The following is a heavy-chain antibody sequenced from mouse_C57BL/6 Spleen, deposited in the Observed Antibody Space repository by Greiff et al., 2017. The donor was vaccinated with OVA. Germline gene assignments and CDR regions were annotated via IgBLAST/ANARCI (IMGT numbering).Heavy chain of an antibody. V-gene: IGHV6-3*01. CDR3: TGLNYDYDDAMDY. CDR1: GFTFSNYW. CDR2: IRLKSDNYAT. D-gene: IGHD2-4*01. Sequence: EVKVEESGGGLVQPGGSMKLSCVASGFTFSNYWMNWVRQSPEKGLEWVAQIRLKSDNYATHYAESVKGRFTISRDDSKSSVYLQMNNLRAEDTGIYYCTGLNYDYDDAMDYWGQGTSVTVSS. J-gene: IGHJ4*01.